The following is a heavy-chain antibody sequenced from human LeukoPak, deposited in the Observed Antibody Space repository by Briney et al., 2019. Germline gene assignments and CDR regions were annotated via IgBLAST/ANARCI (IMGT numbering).Heavy chain of an antibody. CDR1: GFTFSSYS. CDR2: ISRSSSHI. CDR3: ARDYYDSSGYYFDF. D-gene: IGHD3-22*01. Sequence: PGGALRLSCAASGFTFSSYSMSSVRQAPGKGLEWVSYISRSSSHIYYADSVKGRFTISRDNAKNSLYLQMNSLRAEDTAVYYCARDYYDSSGYYFDFWGQGTVVTVSS. J-gene: IGHJ4*02. V-gene: IGHV3-48*01.